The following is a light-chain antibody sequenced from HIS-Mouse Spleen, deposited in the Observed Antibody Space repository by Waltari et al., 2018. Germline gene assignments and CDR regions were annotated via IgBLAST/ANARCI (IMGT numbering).Light chain of an antibody. Sequence: SSELTQDPAVSVALGQTVRITCQGDSLRSYYASWYQQNPGQAPVLLIYGKNNRHSGIPDRLAGASSGNTASLTITGAQAEDEADYYCNSRDSSGNHVVFGGGTKLTVL. J-gene: IGLJ2*01. V-gene: IGLV3-19*01. CDR1: SLRSYY. CDR2: GKN. CDR3: NSRDSSGNHVV.